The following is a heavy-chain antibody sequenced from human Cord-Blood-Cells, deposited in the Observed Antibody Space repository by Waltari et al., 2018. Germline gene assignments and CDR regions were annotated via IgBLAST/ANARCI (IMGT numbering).Heavy chain of an antibody. D-gene: IGHD6-13*01. J-gene: IGHJ4*02. CDR1: DYTFPGSY. CDR3: ARDRSGGAAAGRLDY. CDR2: INPNSGGT. V-gene: IGHV1-2*02. Sequence: QVQLVQSGAEVKKPGASVKVSCKAYDYTFPGSYRHWVRRAPGQGLEWMGWINPNSGGTNYAQKFQGRVTMTRDTSISTAYMELSRLRSDDTAVYYCARDRSGGAAAGRLDYWGQGTLVTVSS.